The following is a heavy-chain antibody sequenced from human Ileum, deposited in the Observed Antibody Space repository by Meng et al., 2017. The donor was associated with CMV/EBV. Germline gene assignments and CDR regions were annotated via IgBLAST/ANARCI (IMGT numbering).Heavy chain of an antibody. J-gene: IGHJ4*02. CDR1: GFTFSTAW. D-gene: IGHD6-19*01. CDR3: TTGYSSSWHDGY. CDR2: IKSKTDGGTT. V-gene: IGHV3-15*01. Sequence: VQLVGSGGGVVKPGGSLRLPCAASGFTFSTAWMNWVRQSPGKGLEWVGRIKSKTDGGTTDYAAPVKGRFTISRDDSENTLYLQMNSLKTEDTAVYYCTTGYSSSWHDGYWGQGTLVTVSS.